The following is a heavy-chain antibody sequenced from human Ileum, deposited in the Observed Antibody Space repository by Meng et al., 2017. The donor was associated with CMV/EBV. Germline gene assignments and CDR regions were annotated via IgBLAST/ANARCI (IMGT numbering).Heavy chain of an antibody. CDR3: PRAVGKGPTLSMFDY. Sequence: QLQLVQSGAEVXXXXXSVRVSXXASGYAFTGYYMHWVRQAPGQGLEWMGLINPNSGCTNYAQKFQGRVTLTRDTSISTAYMDLRRLGSDDTAVYYWPRAVGKGPTLSMFDYWGQGTLVTVSS. CDR1: GYAFTGYY. V-gene: IGHV1-2*02. J-gene: IGHJ4*02. CDR2: INPNSGCT. D-gene: IGHD1-26*01.